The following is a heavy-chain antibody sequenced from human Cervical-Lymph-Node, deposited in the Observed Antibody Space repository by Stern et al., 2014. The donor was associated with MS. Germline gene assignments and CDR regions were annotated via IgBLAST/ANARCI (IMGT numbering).Heavy chain of an antibody. V-gene: IGHV1-69*16. D-gene: IGHD6-19*01. Sequence: QVQLVQSGAELKKPGSSVQVSCTTSGGIFISSTITWVRQVPGQGLEWMGDISPGLDSVDYAQEFQGRFTLTADDSTNTVYMELTSLQSGDTAMYYCARYGFDSGSALAFWGQGTLVTVSS. CDR1: GGIFISST. J-gene: IGHJ4*02. CDR2: ISPGLDSV. CDR3: ARYGFDSGSALAF.